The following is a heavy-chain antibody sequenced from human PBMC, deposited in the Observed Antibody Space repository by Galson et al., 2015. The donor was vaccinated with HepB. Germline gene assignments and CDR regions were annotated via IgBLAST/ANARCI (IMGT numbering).Heavy chain of an antibody. D-gene: IGHD6-19*01. CDR2: IRYDGSNK. CDR3: AKDSWGGWYTDLYYFDY. V-gene: IGHV3-30*02. CDR1: GFTFSSYG. J-gene: IGHJ4*02. Sequence: SLRLSCAASGFTFSSYGMHWVRQAPGKGLEWVAFIRYDGSNKYYADSVKGRFTISRDNSKNTLYLQMNSLRAEDTAVYYCAKDSWGGWYTDLYYFDYWGQGTLVTVSS.